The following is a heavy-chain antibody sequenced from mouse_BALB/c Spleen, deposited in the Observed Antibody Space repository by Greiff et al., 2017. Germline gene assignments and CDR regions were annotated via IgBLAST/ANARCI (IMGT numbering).Heavy chain of an antibody. Sequence: EVQLQESGGGLVQPGGSLKLSCAASGFTFSDYYMYWVRQTPEKRLEWVATISDGGSYTYYPDSVKGRFTISRDNAKNNLYLQMSSLKSEDTAMYYCARDRGYGSSYLYWYFDVWGAGTTVTVSS. CDR3: ARDRGYGSSYLYWYFDV. J-gene: IGHJ1*01. D-gene: IGHD1-1*01. V-gene: IGHV5-4*02. CDR1: GFTFSDYY. CDR2: ISDGGSYT.